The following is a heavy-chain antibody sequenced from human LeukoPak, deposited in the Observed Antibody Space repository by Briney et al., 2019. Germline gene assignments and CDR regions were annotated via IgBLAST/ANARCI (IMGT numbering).Heavy chain of an antibody. CDR2: IIPILGIA. CDR1: GGTFSSYA. Sequence: SVKVTCKASGGTFSSYAISWVRQAPGQGLEWMGRIIPILGIANYAQKFQGRVTITADKSTSTAYMELSSLRSEDTAVYYCAGGAYGDYWYFDLWGRGTLVTVSS. V-gene: IGHV1-69*04. J-gene: IGHJ2*01. D-gene: IGHD4-17*01. CDR3: AGGAYGDYWYFDL.